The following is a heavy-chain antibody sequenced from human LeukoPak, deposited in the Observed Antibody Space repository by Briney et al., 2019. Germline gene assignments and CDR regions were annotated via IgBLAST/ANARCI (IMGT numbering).Heavy chain of an antibody. CDR3: ARDKPRGSYYGSIFDS. Sequence: PGGSLRLSCEVSGFTFSSYWMSWVRQAPGKGLEWVANIRYDGGEIYYVDSVKGRFTISRDNAKNSLYLQMNSLRAEDADVYYCARDKPRGSYYGSIFDSWGQGTLVTVSS. V-gene: IGHV3-7*01. CDR1: GFTFSSYW. CDR2: IRYDGGEI. J-gene: IGHJ4*02. D-gene: IGHD1-26*01.